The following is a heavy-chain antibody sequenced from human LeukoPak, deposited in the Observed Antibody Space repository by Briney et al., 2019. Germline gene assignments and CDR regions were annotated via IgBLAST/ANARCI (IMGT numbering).Heavy chain of an antibody. J-gene: IGHJ4*02. D-gene: IGHD3-22*01. CDR2: INWNGGTT. CDR1: GLTFDDYG. CDR3: ARWVDSSGYWYYFDY. V-gene: IGHV3-20*04. Sequence: PGASLRLSCAASGLTFDDYGTGWVRQAPGKGLEWVSGINWNGGTTGYADPVKGRLTIIRHNAKNSLYLQMISLRAEDTALYYCARWVDSSGYWYYFDYWGQGTLVTVSS.